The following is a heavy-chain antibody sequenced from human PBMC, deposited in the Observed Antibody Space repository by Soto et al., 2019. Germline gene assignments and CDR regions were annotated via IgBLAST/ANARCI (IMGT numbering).Heavy chain of an antibody. CDR2: IIPLLGIA. J-gene: IGHJ5*02. CDR1: GGTFSSYT. Sequence: VQLVQSGAEVKKPGSSVKVSCKASGGTFSSYTFSWVRQAPGQGLEWMGRIIPLLGIANYAQKFQGRVTITADKSTSTAYMELSILSSEDTVVYYVANLGYSYGFVISWGQGSLVTVSS. CDR3: ANLGYSYGFVIS. V-gene: IGHV1-69*02. D-gene: IGHD5-18*01.